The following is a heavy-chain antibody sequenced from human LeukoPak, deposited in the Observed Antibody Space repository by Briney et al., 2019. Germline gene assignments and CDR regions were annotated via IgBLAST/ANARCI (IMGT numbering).Heavy chain of an antibody. CDR2: IRYDANSK. V-gene: IGHV3-30*02. CDR1: GFSFSSCA. CDR3: TKGDDYGANTRLPKYNWFDP. Sequence: GGSLRLSCAASGFSFSSCAMHWVRQAPGKGLEWVAFIRYDANSKYYADSVKGRFTISRDNSKDTLYLQMTSLRIEDTAVYYCTKGDDYGANTRLPKYNWFDPWGQGTLVAVSS. D-gene: IGHD4-23*01. J-gene: IGHJ5*02.